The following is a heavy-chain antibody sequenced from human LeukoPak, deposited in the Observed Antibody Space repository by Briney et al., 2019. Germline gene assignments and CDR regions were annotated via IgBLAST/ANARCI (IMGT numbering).Heavy chain of an antibody. Sequence: PSETLSLTCAVYGGSFSGYYWSWIRQPPGKGLEWIGEINHSGSTNYNPSLKSRVTISVDTSKNQFSLKLSSVTAADTAVYYCARLTPSSWYYYYYYMDVWGKGTTVTISS. V-gene: IGHV4-34*01. CDR3: ARLTPSSWYYYYYYMDV. J-gene: IGHJ6*03. CDR1: GGSFSGYY. CDR2: INHSGST. D-gene: IGHD6-13*01.